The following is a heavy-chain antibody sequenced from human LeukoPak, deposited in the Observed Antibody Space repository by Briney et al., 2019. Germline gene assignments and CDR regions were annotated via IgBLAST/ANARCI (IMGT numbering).Heavy chain of an antibody. J-gene: IGHJ6*03. V-gene: IGHV4-4*07. CDR2: IYTSGST. D-gene: IGHD4-23*01. Sequence: SETLSLTCTVSGVSISGNYWSWIRQPAGKGLEWIGRIYTSGSTNYNPSLKSRVTISVDTSKNQFSLKLSSVTAADTAVYYCATSVVTHLNYYYYYYMDVWGKGTTVTISS. CDR1: GVSISGNY. CDR3: ATSVVTHLNYYYYYYMDV.